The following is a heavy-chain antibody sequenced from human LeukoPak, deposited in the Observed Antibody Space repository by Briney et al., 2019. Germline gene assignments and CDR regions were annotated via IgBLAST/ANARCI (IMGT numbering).Heavy chain of an antibody. CDR2: IYSGGST. V-gene: IGHV3-53*04. CDR3: ARRAVAGFGFW. J-gene: IGHJ4*02. D-gene: IGHD6-19*01. Sequence: GGSLRLSCAASGFTVSSNYMSWVRQAPGKGLEWVSVIYSGGSTYYADSVKGRFTISRHNSKNTLYLQMNSLRAEDTAVYYCARRAVAGFGFWWGQGTLVTVSP. CDR1: GFTVSSNY.